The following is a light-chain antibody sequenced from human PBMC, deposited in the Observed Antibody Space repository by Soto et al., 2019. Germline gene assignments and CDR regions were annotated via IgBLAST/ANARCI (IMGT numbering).Light chain of an antibody. CDR3: SSSAGSLTWV. Sequence: QSALTQPASVSGSPEQSITISCTGPGSDVGSFDLVSWYQQHPGKAPKLIIFEGSKRPSGVSDRFSGSKSDNRASLTISGLQAEDEADYYCSSSAGSLTWVFGGGTKLTVL. CDR2: EGS. J-gene: IGLJ3*02. CDR1: GSDVGSFDL. V-gene: IGLV2-23*01.